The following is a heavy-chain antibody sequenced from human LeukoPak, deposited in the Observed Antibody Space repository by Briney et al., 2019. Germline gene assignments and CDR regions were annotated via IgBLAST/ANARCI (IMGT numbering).Heavy chain of an antibody. J-gene: IGHJ5*02. CDR1: GGSILNHY. Sequence: PSETLSLTCTLSGGSILNHYWSWIRQPAGKGLEWIGRIYSSGSANYSPSLKSRVSMSIDTSNNHFSLNLTSVTAADTALYFCARDVRYASGWSTPESWGQGTLVTVSS. CDR3: ARDVRYASGWSTPES. V-gene: IGHV4-4*07. D-gene: IGHD6-19*01. CDR2: IYSSGSA.